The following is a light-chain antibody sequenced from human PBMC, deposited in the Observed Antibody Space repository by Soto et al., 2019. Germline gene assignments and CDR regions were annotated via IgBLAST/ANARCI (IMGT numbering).Light chain of an antibody. CDR1: QSISSY. Sequence: DIQMTQSPSSLSASVGDRVTITCRASQSISSYLNWYQQKPGKAPNLLIYAASSLQSGVPSRFSCSGSGTDFTLTISSLQPEDFATYYCQQSYSTPRTFGQGTKVDI. CDR3: QQSYSTPRT. CDR2: AAS. V-gene: IGKV1-39*01. J-gene: IGKJ1*01.